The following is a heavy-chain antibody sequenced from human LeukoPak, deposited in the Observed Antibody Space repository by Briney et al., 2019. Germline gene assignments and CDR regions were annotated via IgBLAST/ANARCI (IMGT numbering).Heavy chain of an antibody. CDR1: GFTFSSYW. Sequence: GGSLRLSCAASGFTFSSYWMHWVRQAPGKGLVWVSRINSAGSSTSYADSVKGRFTISRDNAKNTLYLQMNSLRAEDTAVYYCARDRRLNCSGGSCGHAYWGQGTLVTVSS. J-gene: IGHJ4*02. D-gene: IGHD2-15*01. V-gene: IGHV3-74*01. CDR2: INSAGSST. CDR3: ARDRRLNCSGGSCGHAY.